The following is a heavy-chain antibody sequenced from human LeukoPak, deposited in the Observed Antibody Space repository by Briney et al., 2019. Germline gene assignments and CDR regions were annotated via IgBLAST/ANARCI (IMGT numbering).Heavy chain of an antibody. Sequence: SETLSLTCTVSGGSINSYYWSWIRQPPGKGLEWIGYIYYSGSTNYNPSLKSRVTISVDTSKNQFSLKLSSVTAADTAVYYCARDRGSSGWFYFDYWGQGTLVTVSS. J-gene: IGHJ4*02. CDR1: GGSINSYY. D-gene: IGHD6-19*01. CDR3: ARDRGSSGWFYFDY. V-gene: IGHV4-59*01. CDR2: IYYSGST.